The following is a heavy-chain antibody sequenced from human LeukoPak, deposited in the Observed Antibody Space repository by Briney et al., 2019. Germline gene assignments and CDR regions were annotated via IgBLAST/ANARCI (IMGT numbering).Heavy chain of an antibody. CDR1: GFTYSHYG. V-gene: IGHV3-23*01. J-gene: IGHJ3*01. D-gene: IGHD3-16*01. CDR3: AKVRKGVGAFDL. CDR2: ITSDSRGI. Sequence: GGSLRLSCVASGFTYSHYGMNWVRQAPGKGLEWVSGITSDSRGIYYADSLKGRFTVSRDISKNTLYLQMNSLRAEDTAIYYCAKVRKGVGAFDLWGQGTMVTVSS.